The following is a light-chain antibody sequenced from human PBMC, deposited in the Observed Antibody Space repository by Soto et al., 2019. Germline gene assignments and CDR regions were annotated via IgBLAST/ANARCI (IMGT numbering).Light chain of an antibody. CDR1: QSVRSNY. V-gene: IGKV3-20*01. Sequence: EIVLTQSPGTLSLSSGERATLSCRASQSVRSNYLAWYQQKPGQAPRLLIYGASSRATGIPDRFGGSGSGTDFTLTISRLAPEDFAVYYCQQYASSPRTFGGGTKVEIK. CDR2: GAS. J-gene: IGKJ4*01. CDR3: QQYASSPRT.